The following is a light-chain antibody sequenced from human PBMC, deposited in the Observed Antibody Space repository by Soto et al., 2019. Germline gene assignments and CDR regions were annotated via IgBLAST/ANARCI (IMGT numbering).Light chain of an antibody. CDR2: GAS. V-gene: IGKV3-20*01. J-gene: IGKJ3*01. CDR1: QSVSSSY. Sequence: EIVLTQSPGTLSLSPGERATLSCRASQSVSSSYLAWYQQKPGQAPRLLIYGASSRATGIPDRFSGSGSGTAFPLTISRIEPEDFAVYYCQQYGSSFTFGPGTKVDIK. CDR3: QQYGSSFT.